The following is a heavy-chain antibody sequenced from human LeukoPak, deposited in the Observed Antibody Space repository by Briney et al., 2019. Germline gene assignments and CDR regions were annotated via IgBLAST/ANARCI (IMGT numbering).Heavy chain of an antibody. V-gene: IGHV3-23*01. CDR1: GFTFSSYA. CDR2: ISGSGGST. D-gene: IGHD3-16*01. Sequence: PGGSLRLPCAASGFTFSSYAMSWVRQAPGKGLEWVSAISGSGGSTYYADSVKGRFTISRDNSKNTLYLQMNSLRAEDTAVYYCANPGAITFGGVIAWGQGTLVTVSS. CDR3: ANPGAITFGGVIA. J-gene: IGHJ5*02.